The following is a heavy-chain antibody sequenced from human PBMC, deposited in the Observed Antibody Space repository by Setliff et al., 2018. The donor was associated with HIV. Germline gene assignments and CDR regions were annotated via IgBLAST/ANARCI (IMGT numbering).Heavy chain of an antibody. V-gene: IGHV4-31*03. D-gene: IGHD4-17*01. CDR3: ARVQMAYAAFDV. CDR2: TYSRGTS. J-gene: IGHJ3*01. Sequence: SETLSLTCTVSGGSINSGDYFWSWIRQHPGKGLEWIGYTYSRGTSYYHPSLNNRVTMSLNTSKNHFSLKVDSVTAADTAVYYCARVQMAYAAFDVWGQGTMVTVSS. CDR1: GGSINSGDYF.